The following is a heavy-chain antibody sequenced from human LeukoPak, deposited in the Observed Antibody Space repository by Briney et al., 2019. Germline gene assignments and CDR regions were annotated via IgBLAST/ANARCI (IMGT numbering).Heavy chain of an antibody. CDR1: GFTFSSYA. Sequence: GGSLRLSCAASGFTFSSYAMHWVRQAPGKGLEWVALISYDGSNKYYADSVKGRFTISRDNSKNTLYLQMNSLRAEDTAVYYCASPYGSGSYWDAFDIWGQGTMVTVSS. CDR3: ASPYGSGSYWDAFDI. D-gene: IGHD3-10*01. V-gene: IGHV3-30-3*01. J-gene: IGHJ3*02. CDR2: ISYDGSNK.